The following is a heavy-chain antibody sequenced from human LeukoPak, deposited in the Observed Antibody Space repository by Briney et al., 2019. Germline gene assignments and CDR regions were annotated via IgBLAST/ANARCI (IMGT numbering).Heavy chain of an antibody. J-gene: IGHJ3*02. CDR3: ARFGLGKHIEVAGIPFDI. CDR2: ISAYNGNT. V-gene: IGHV1-18*01. Sequence: ASVKVSCKASGNTFTSYAITWVRQAPGQGLEWMGWISAYNGNTNYARKLQGRVTMTTDTSTSTAYMELRSLRSDDTALYYCARFGLGKHIEVAGIPFDIWGQGTMVTVSS. D-gene: IGHD6-19*01. CDR1: GNTFTSYA.